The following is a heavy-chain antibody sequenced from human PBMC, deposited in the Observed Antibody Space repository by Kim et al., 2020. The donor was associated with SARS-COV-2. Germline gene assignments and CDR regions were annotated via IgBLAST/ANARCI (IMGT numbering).Heavy chain of an antibody. V-gene: IGHV4-59*13. Sequence: SETLSLTCTVSGGSISSYYWSWIRQPPGKGLEWIGYIYYSGSTNYNPSLKSRVTISVDTSKNQFSLKLSSVTAADTAVYYCAREWRGYGRWFDPWGQGTLVTVSS. J-gene: IGHJ5*02. CDR3: AREWRGYGRWFDP. D-gene: IGHD1-1*01. CDR1: GGSISSYY. CDR2: IYYSGST.